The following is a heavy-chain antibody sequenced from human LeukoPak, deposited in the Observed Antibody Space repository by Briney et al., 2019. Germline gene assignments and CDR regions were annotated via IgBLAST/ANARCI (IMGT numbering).Heavy chain of an antibody. D-gene: IGHD5-12*01. CDR2: INSDGSST. Sequence: GGSPRLSCALSGFTFSSYWMHWVRQAPGKGLVWVSRINSDGSSTSYTDSVKCRFTISRENAKNTLYLQRNSLRAEDTAVYYCARVGGYFFDYLGQGTLVTVSS. CDR3: ARVGGYFFDY. V-gene: IGHV3-74*01. CDR1: GFTFSSYW. J-gene: IGHJ4*02.